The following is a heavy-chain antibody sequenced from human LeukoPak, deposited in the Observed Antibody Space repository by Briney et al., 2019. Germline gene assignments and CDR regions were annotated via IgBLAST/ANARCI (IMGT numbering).Heavy chain of an antibody. J-gene: IGHJ6*03. CDR2: INPNSGGT. CDR3: ARGRIVVVPAARTNYYYYYMDV. V-gene: IGHV1-2*02. Sequence: ASVKVSCKASGYTFTSYYMHWVRQAPGQGLEWMGWINPNSGGTNYAQKFQGRVTMTRDTSISTAYMELSRLRSDDTAVYYCARGRIVVVPAARTNYYYYYMDVWGKGTTVTISS. D-gene: IGHD2-2*01. CDR1: GYTFTSYY.